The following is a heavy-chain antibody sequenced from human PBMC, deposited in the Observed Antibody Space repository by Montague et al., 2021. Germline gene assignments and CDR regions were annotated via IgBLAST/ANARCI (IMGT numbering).Heavy chain of an antibody. CDR3: ARNLASAAPGAFDI. D-gene: IGHD6-13*01. CDR1: GFSFGSYW. Sequence: SLRLSCAASGFSFGSYWMHWARQAPGKGLLWVSRITLDGSSTTFADSVKGRFTTSRDNAKATLYLQMDSLRVEDTAVYYCARNLASAAPGAFDIWGQGTMVTVSS. J-gene: IGHJ3*02. CDR2: ITLDGSST. V-gene: IGHV3-74*01.